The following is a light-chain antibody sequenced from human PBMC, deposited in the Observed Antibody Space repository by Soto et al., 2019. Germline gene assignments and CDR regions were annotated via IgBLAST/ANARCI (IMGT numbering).Light chain of an antibody. CDR1: QSVSSN. CDR2: GAS. CDR3: QQYNIWPPLT. Sequence: EIVMTQSPATLSVSPGERATLSCRASQSVSSNLAWYQQKPGQAPRLLIYGASTRATGIPARFSGSGSGTEFTLTISSLQSEDFAVYYCQQYNIWPPLTFGGGIKLEIK. J-gene: IGKJ4*01. V-gene: IGKV3-15*01.